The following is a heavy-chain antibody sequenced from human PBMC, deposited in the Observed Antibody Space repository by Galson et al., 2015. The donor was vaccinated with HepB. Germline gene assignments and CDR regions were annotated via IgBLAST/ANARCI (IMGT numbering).Heavy chain of an antibody. CDR2: IIPIFGTA. J-gene: IGHJ4*02. CDR1: GGTFSSYA. Sequence: SVTVSCKASGGTFSSYAISWVRQAPGQGLEWMGGIIPIFGTANYAQKFQGRVTITADKSTSTAYMELSSLRSEDTAVYYCARGRTAAGPTTLDYWGQGTLVTVSS. V-gene: IGHV1-69*06. D-gene: IGHD6-13*01. CDR3: ARGRTAAGPTTLDY.